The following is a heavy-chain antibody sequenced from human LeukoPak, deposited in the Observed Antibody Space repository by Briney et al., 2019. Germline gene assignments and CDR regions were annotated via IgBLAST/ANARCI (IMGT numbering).Heavy chain of an antibody. CDR1: GGSFSGYY. J-gene: IGHJ4*02. V-gene: IGHV4-34*01. Sequence: PSETLSLTCAVYGGSFSGYYWSWIRQPQWKELAWIGEINHSGSTIYNPSLQSRVTISVDTSKNQFSLKLSSVTAADTAVYYCARAQGGSSVVVVAAPKYYSDYWGQGTLVTVSS. CDR3: ARAQGGSSVVVVAAPKYYSDY. D-gene: IGHD2-15*01. CDR2: INHSGST.